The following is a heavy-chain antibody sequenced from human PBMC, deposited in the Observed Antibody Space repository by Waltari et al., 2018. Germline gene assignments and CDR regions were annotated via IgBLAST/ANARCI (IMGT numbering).Heavy chain of an antibody. CDR1: EFTFSSYA. D-gene: IGHD3-22*01. CDR2: MSYDVSNK. CDR3: ARDSKDYYDSNGYYSSFDY. Sequence: QVHLVESGGGVVQPGRSLRLSCAASEFTFSSYAMHWVRQAPGKGVGWVARMSYDVSNKLYADSVTGRFTISRDNSKNTLYLQMDSLRAEDTAVYYCARDSKDYYDSNGYYSSFDYWGQGTLVTVSS. V-gene: IGHV3-30-3*01. J-gene: IGHJ4*02.